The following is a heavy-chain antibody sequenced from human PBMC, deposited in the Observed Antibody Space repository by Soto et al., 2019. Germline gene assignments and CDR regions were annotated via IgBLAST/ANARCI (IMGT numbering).Heavy chain of an antibody. D-gene: IGHD3-22*01. V-gene: IGHV3-74*01. CDR2: INSDGSST. Sequence: GGSLRLSCAASGFTFSSYWMHWVRQAPGKGLVWVSRINSDGSSTSYADSVKGRFTISRDNAKNTLYLQMNSLRAEDTAVYYCARVNYDSSGYPTYYYYGMDVWGQGTTVTVSS. J-gene: IGHJ6*02. CDR3: ARVNYDSSGYPTYYYYGMDV. CDR1: GFTFSSYW.